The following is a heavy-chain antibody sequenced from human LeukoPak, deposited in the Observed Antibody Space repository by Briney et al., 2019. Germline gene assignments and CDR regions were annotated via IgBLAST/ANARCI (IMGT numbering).Heavy chain of an antibody. CDR3: AKPDSSGYYPVGYAFDI. CDR2: ISGSGGST. CDR1: GFTFSSYG. D-gene: IGHD3-22*01. Sequence: GGSLRLSCAASGFTFSSYGMSWVRQAPGKGLEWVSAISGSGGSTYYADSVKGRFTISRDNSKNTLYLQMNSLRAEDTAVYYCAKPDSSGYYPVGYAFDIWGQGTMVTVSS. V-gene: IGHV3-23*01. J-gene: IGHJ3*02.